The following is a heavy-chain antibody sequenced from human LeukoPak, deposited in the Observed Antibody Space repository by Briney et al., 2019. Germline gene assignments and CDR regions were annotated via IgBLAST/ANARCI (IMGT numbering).Heavy chain of an antibody. V-gene: IGHV3-43*02. Sequence: PGGSLRLSCAASGFTFNDYNMHWVRQVPGKGLEWVSLVSGDGSTTHYADSVKGRFTIYRDNSKNSVYLQLNSLRGEDTAFYYCAKDETGSCDYWGQGTLVTVSS. J-gene: IGHJ4*02. CDR2: VSGDGSTT. D-gene: IGHD1-26*01. CDR3: AKDETGSCDY. CDR1: GFTFNDYN.